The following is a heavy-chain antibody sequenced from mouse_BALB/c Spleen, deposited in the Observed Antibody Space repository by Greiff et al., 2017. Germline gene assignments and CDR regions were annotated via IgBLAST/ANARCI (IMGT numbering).Heavy chain of an antibody. D-gene: IGHD4-1*01. CDR2: IYPGRGIT. CDR1: GYTFTSYW. V-gene: IGHV1-55*01. Sequence: QVHVKQPGAELVKPGASVKMSCKASGYTFTSYWINWVKQRPGQGLEWIGDIYPGRGITNYNEKFKSKATLTLDTSSSTAYMQLSSLTSEDSAVYYCSSSLPGTAMDYWGQGTSVTVSS. CDR3: SSSLPGTAMDY. J-gene: IGHJ4*01.